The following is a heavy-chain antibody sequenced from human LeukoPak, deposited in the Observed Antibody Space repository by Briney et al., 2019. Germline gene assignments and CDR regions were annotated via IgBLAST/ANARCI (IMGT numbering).Heavy chain of an antibody. D-gene: IGHD3-22*01. Sequence: GGSLRLSCAASGFTVSSNYMSWVRQAPGKGLEWVSVIYSGGSTYYADSVKGRFTISRDNSKNTLYLQMNSLRAEDTAVYYCAREGEDYYDSSGYYFDYWVQGTLVTVSS. V-gene: IGHV3-53*01. CDR3: AREGEDYYDSSGYYFDY. CDR2: IYSGGST. J-gene: IGHJ4*02. CDR1: GFTVSSNY.